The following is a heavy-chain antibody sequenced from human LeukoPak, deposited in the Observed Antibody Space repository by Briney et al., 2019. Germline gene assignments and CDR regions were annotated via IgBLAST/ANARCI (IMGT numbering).Heavy chain of an antibody. Sequence: GGSLRLSCAASGFTFSSYSMNWVRQAPGKGLEWVSYISSSSSTIYYADSVKGRFTISRDNAKNSLYLQMNSLRAEDTAVYYCARDLDIVATITGDFDYWGQGTLVTVSS. D-gene: IGHD5-12*01. CDR3: ARDLDIVATITGDFDY. V-gene: IGHV3-48*01. CDR1: GFTFSSYS. J-gene: IGHJ4*02. CDR2: ISSSSSTI.